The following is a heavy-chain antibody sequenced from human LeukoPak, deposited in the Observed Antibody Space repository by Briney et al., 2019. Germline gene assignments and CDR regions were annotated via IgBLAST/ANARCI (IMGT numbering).Heavy chain of an antibody. Sequence: GGSLRLSCAASGFTFSSYQMNWVRQAPGKGLEWVSYISSGGSTIYYADSVKGRFTISRDNAKNSLYLQMNSLRAEDTAVYYCAREGYSPWWGQGTVVTVSS. V-gene: IGHV3-48*03. CDR2: ISSGGSTI. CDR3: AREGYSPW. D-gene: IGHD2-15*01. CDR1: GFTFSSYQ. J-gene: IGHJ4*02.